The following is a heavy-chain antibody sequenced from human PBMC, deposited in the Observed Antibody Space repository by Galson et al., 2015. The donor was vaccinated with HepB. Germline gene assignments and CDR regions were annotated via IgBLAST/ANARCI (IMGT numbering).Heavy chain of an antibody. J-gene: IGHJ6*03. D-gene: IGHD2-2*01. CDR3: ARERGLVRDIVVVPAAMGYYYYYMDV. V-gene: IGHV4-4*07. CDR2: IYTSGST. CDR1: GGSISSYY. Sequence: ETLSLTCTVSGGSISSYYWSWIRQPAGKGLEWIGRIYTSGSTNYNPSLKSRVTMSVDTSKNQFSLKLSSVTAADTAVYYCARERGLVRDIVVVPAAMGYYYYYMDVWGKGTTVTVSS.